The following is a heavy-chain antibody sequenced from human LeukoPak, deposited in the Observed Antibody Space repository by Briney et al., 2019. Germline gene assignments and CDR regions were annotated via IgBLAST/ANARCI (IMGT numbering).Heavy chain of an antibody. CDR2: IKSKIHGGTA. Sequence: GGSLRLSCAASGFTFSNAWMSWVRQAPGKGLEWVGHIKSKIHGGTADSAEPVKGRLTISRDDSKNTLYLQMNSLKTEDTAVYYCTTGGIWGTYRTIDYWGQGTLVTVSS. D-gene: IGHD3-16*02. J-gene: IGHJ4*02. CDR1: GFTFSNAW. CDR3: TTGGIWGTYRTIDY. V-gene: IGHV3-15*01.